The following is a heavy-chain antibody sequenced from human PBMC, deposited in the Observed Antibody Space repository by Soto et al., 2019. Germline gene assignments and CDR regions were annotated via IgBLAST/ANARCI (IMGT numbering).Heavy chain of an antibody. Sequence: QVKLVQSGAEVKKPGASVKVSCKASGYTFTSYGISWVRQAPGQGLEWMGWISGYNGNTKYAQKLKGRVTMTTDTSTITVYMELRSLRSDDTAVYYCARDLGGQLVDYWGQGTLVTVSS. D-gene: IGHD1-26*01. CDR2: ISGYNGNT. CDR1: GYTFTSYG. V-gene: IGHV1-18*01. J-gene: IGHJ4*02. CDR3: ARDLGGQLVDY.